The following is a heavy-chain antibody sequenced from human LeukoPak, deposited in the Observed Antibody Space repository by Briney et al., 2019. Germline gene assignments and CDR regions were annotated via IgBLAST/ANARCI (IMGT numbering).Heavy chain of an antibody. J-gene: IGHJ4*02. CDR3: ARDLRVLNYYDSSGRSDY. V-gene: IGHV3-21*01. D-gene: IGHD3-22*01. Sequence: PGGSLRLSCAASGFTFSFYTMNWVRQAPGKGLEWVSSITEDSSYIYYADSVKGRFTISRDNAKNSLYLQMNSLRAEDTAVYYCARDLRVLNYYDSSGRSDYWGQGTLVTVSS. CDR2: ITEDSSYI. CDR1: GFTFSFYT.